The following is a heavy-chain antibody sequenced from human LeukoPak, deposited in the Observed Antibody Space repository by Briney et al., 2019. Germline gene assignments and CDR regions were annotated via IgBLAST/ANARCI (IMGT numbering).Heavy chain of an antibody. V-gene: IGHV4-59*01. CDR2: IYYSGST. CDR1: GGSISSYY. J-gene: IGHJ4*02. Sequence: PSETLSLTCTVSGGSISSYYWSWIRQPPGKGLEWIGYIYYSGSTNYNPSLKSRVTISVDTSKNQFSLKLSSVTAADTAVYYCARARYCSGGSCSPIDYWGQGTLVTVSS. CDR3: ARARYCSGGSCSPIDY. D-gene: IGHD2-15*01.